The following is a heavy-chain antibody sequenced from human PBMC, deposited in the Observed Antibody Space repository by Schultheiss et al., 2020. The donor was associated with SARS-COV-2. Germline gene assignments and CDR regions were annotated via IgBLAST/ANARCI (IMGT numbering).Heavy chain of an antibody. D-gene: IGHD3-22*01. CDR1: GGSISSYY. V-gene: IGHV4-4*07. Sequence: GSLSLTCTVSGGSISSYYWSWIRQPAGKGLEWIGRIYTSGSTNYNPSLKSRVTMSVDTSKNQFSLKLSSVTAADTAVYYCARAPYYYDSSGSPFDYWGQGTLVTVSS. CDR2: IYTSGST. CDR3: ARAPYYYDSSGSPFDY. J-gene: IGHJ4*02.